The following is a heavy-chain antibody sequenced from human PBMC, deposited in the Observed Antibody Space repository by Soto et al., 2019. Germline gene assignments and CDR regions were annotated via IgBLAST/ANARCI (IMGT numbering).Heavy chain of an antibody. D-gene: IGHD5-12*01. CDR3: ARLLNGMATMPSG. Sequence: GASVKVSCKASGGTFSSYAISWVRQAPGQGLEWMGGIIPIFGTANYAQKFQGRVTITADESTSTAYMELSSLRSEDTAVYYCARLLNGMATMPSGWGQGTLVTVSS. J-gene: IGHJ4*02. V-gene: IGHV1-69*13. CDR2: IIPIFGTA. CDR1: GGTFSSYA.